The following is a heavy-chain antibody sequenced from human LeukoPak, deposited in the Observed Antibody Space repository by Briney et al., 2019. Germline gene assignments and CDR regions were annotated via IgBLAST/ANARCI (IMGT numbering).Heavy chain of an antibody. CDR1: GGSFSGYY. D-gene: IGHD6-6*01. Sequence: SETLSLTCVVYGGSFSGYYWSWIRQPPGKGLEWIGEINHSGSTNYNPSLKSRVTISVDTSKNQFSLKLSSVTAADTAVYYCARVGAIEYSSSSGRFYSDYWGQGTLVTVSS. V-gene: IGHV4-34*01. J-gene: IGHJ4*02. CDR2: INHSGST. CDR3: ARVGAIEYSSSSGRFYSDY.